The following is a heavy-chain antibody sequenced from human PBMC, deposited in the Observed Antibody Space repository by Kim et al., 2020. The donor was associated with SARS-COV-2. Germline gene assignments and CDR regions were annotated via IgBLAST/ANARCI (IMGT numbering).Heavy chain of an antibody. J-gene: IGHJ4*02. Sequence: GGSLRLSCAASGFTFSSYGMHWVRQAPGKGLEWVAVISYDGSNKYYADSVKGRFTISRDNSKNTLYLQMNSLRAEDTAVYYCAKGQGSSSWYYGEWGQGTLVTVSS. CDR2: ISYDGSNK. D-gene: IGHD6-13*01. CDR3: AKGQGSSSWYYGE. V-gene: IGHV3-30*18. CDR1: GFTFSSYG.